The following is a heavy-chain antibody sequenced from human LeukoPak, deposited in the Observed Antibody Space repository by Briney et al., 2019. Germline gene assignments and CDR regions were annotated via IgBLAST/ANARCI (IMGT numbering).Heavy chain of an antibody. CDR2: INPNSGGT. CDR1: EYTFTGYY. CDR3: ARVEVFWSGYYIY. J-gene: IGHJ4*02. D-gene: IGHD3-3*01. V-gene: IGHV1-2*02. Sequence: ASVKVSCKASEYTFTGYYMHWVRQAPGQGLEWMGWINPNSGGTNYAQKFQGRVTMTRDTSISTAYMELSRLRSDDTAVYYCARVEVFWSGYYIYWGQGTLVTVSS.